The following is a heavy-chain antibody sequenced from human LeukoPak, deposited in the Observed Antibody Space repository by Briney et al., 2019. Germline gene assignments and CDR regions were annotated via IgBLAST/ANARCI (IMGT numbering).Heavy chain of an antibody. D-gene: IGHD3-10*01. CDR2: ISGYNGNK. V-gene: IGHV1-18*01. J-gene: IGHJ4*02. CDR1: GYTFISYG. Sequence: ASVKVSCKASGYTFISYGISWVRQAPGQGLEWMGWISGYNGNKDYARKFQGRVIMTTDTSASTAYMELRSLRSDDTALYFCARDLTTYGQRGYFDYWGQGTLVTVSS. CDR3: ARDLTTYGQRGYFDY.